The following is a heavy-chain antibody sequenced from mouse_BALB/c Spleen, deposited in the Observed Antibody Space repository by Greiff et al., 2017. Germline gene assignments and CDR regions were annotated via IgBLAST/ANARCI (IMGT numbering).Heavy chain of an antibody. CDR3: ARGYGAMDC. Sequence: EVKLVESGAELVKPGASVKLSCTASGFNIKDTYMHWVKQRPEQGLEWIGRIDPANGNTKYDPKFQGKATITADTSSNTAYLQLSSLTSEDTAVYYCARGYGAMDCWGQGTSVTVSS. CDR2: IDPANGNT. D-gene: IGHD1-1*01. V-gene: IGHV14-3*02. CDR1: GFNIKDTY. J-gene: IGHJ4*01.